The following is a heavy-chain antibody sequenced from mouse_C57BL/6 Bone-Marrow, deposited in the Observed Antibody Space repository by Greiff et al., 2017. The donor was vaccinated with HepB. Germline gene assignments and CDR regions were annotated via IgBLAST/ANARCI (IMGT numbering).Heavy chain of an antibody. J-gene: IGHJ2*01. Sequence: VQLQQSGAELARPGASVKLSCKASGYTFTSYWMDWVKQRPGQGLEWIGNIYPSDSETHYNQKFKDKATLTVDKYSSTAYMQLSSLTSEDSAVYYCARYYDGYYAYYFDYWGQGTTLTVSS. CDR3: ARYYDGYYAYYFDY. D-gene: IGHD2-3*01. CDR1: GYTFTSYW. V-gene: IGHV1-61*01. CDR2: IYPSDSET.